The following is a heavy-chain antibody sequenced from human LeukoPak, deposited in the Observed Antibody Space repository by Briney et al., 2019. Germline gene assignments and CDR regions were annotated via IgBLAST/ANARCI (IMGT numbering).Heavy chain of an antibody. CDR1: GGPISSYD. Sequence: AETLSLTCTVSGGPISSYDWSWIRQPPGKGLEWIGYVYYSGSPNYNPPLKSRVTISVDTSKNQFSLKLSSVTAADTAVYYCARGRRPYEYVWGSYRYRDYYYYYMDVWGKGTTVTVSS. D-gene: IGHD3-16*02. J-gene: IGHJ6*03. CDR3: ARGRRPYEYVWGSYRYRDYYYYYMDV. CDR2: VYYSGSP. V-gene: IGHV4-59*13.